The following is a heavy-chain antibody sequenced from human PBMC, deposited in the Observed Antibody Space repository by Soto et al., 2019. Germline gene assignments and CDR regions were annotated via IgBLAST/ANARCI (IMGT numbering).Heavy chain of an antibody. J-gene: IGHJ6*02. Sequence: QLVESGGGLVQPGGSLRLSCGASGFTLNNYWMHWVRQAPGMGLVSVPRINGDATSTSYAGSVKSRFTTSRDNARNTLYLQTNSQRAEDTALYYCATGEIAAETFFYYYGMDLWGQWTTVTVS. D-gene: IGHD6-13*01. CDR1: GFTLNNYW. CDR3: ATGEIAAETFFYYYGMDL. CDR2: INGDATST. V-gene: IGHV3-74*01.